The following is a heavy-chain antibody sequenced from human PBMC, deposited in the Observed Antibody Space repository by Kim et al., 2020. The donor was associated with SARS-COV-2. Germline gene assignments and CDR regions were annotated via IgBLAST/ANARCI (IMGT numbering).Heavy chain of an antibody. Sequence: GESLKISCKGSGYSFTSYWISWVRQMPGKGLEWMGRIDPSDSYTNYSPSFQGHVTISADKSISTAYLQWSSLKASDTAMYYCARRYYYGSGRTLDYAFDIWGQGTLVTVSS. J-gene: IGHJ3*02. CDR2: IDPSDSYT. CDR3: ARRYYYGSGRTLDYAFDI. D-gene: IGHD3-10*01. V-gene: IGHV5-10-1*01. CDR1: GYSFTSYW.